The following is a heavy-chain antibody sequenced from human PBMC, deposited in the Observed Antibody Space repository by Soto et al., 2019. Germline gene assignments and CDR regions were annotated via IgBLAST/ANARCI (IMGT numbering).Heavy chain of an antibody. CDR2: IHSDGSAT. V-gene: IGHV3-74*03. J-gene: IGHJ4*02. Sequence: EVQLVESGGGLVQPGGSLRLTCAASEFTFDYYWMHWVRQAPGKGLVWVSRIHSDGSATTYADSVKGRFTISRDNTKNTVYLQMNSLGVEDTAVYFCARGGVGNFDLWGRGTLVTVSS. D-gene: IGHD1-26*01. CDR3: ARGGVGNFDL. CDR1: EFTFDYYW.